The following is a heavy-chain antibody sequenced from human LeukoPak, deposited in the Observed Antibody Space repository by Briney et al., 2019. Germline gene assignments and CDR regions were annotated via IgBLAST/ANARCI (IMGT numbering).Heavy chain of an antibody. CDR3: AKGGLQGWHDLAATHYRFDP. CDR1: GFTFNSYA. V-gene: IGHV3-33*06. D-gene: IGHD2-15*01. J-gene: IGHJ5*02. CDR2: IWFDGSNK. Sequence: GGSLRLSCAASGFTFNSYAMHWVRQAPGKGLEWVAVIWFDGSNKYYADSVKGRFTISRDNSKNTLYLQMNSLRAEDTAVYYCAKGGLQGWHDLAATHYRFDPWRQGTLDPVSS.